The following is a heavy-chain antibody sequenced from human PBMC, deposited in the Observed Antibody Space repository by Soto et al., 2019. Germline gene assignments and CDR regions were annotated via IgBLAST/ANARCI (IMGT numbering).Heavy chain of an antibody. J-gene: IGHJ6*02. Sequence: GGSLRLSCAASGFTFSSYGMHWVRQAPGKGLEWVAVISYDGSNKYYADSVKGRFTISRDNSKNTLYLQMNSLRAEDTAVYYCAKDLKEGYDILTGLYYYYYYGMDVRGQGTTVTVSS. CDR1: GFTFSSYG. CDR2: ISYDGSNK. CDR3: AKDLKEGYDILTGLYYYYYYGMDV. V-gene: IGHV3-30*18. D-gene: IGHD3-9*01.